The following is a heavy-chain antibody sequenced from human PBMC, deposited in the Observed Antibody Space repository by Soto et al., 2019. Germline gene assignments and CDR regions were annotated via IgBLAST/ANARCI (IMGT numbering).Heavy chain of an antibody. CDR2: IYYSGST. CDR3: ARFRDSSGYLDFQH. CDR1: GGSISSGGHY. V-gene: IGHV4-31*03. J-gene: IGHJ1*01. Sequence: SETLSLTCTVSGGSISSGGHYWSWIRQHPGKGLEWIGYIYYSGSTYYNPSLKSRVTISVDTSKNQFSLKLSSVTAADTAVYYCARFRDSSGYLDFQHWGQGTLVTVSS. D-gene: IGHD3-22*01.